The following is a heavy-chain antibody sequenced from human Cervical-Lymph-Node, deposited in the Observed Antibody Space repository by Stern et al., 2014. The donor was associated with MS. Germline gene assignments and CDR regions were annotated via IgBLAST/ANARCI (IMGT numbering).Heavy chain of an antibody. CDR1: GFSLTTTGMC. V-gene: IGHV2-70*01. CDR2: FDWDDDK. J-gene: IGHJ6*02. Sequence: ESGPALVKPTQTLTLTCTFSGFSLTTTGMCVSWIRQPPGKALEWLVIFDWDDDKYYNTSLKTRLSISSDTSKNQVVLTLTDVAPVDSATYYCARVLAAGAFYYFGMDVWGQGTTVTVSS. CDR3: ARVLAAGAFYYFGMDV. D-gene: IGHD6-25*01.